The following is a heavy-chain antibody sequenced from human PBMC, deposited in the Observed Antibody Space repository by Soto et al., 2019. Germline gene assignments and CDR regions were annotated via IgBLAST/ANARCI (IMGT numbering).Heavy chain of an antibody. CDR2: INHRGTT. J-gene: IGHJ5*01. V-gene: IGHV4-34*01. CDR1: GESLRGYY. D-gene: IGHD2-21*01. Sequence: QVQLQQWGTGLLKPSETLSLHCAVYGESLRGYYWSWIRQTPAMGLEWIGEINHRGTTNHDSSLKRRESISIDSSKNQSSLRLNYVTAADTAVYYCARGYSRSILSTSLTTSYWFDSWGQGTLVTVSS. CDR3: ARGYSRSILSTSLTTSYWFDS.